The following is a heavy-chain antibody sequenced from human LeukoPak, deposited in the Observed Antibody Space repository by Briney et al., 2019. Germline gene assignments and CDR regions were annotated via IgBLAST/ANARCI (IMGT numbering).Heavy chain of an antibody. D-gene: IGHD3-10*01. CDR3: ARDSTRRGGIDY. CDR2: IYYSGST. J-gene: IGHJ4*02. Sequence: SETLSLTCTVSGVSISSSSYYWGWIRQPPGKGLEGIGSIYYSGSTYYNPSLKSRVTISVDTSKNQFSLKLSSVTAADTAVYYCARDSTRRGGIDYWGQGTLVTVSS. V-gene: IGHV4-39*07. CDR1: GVSISSSSYY.